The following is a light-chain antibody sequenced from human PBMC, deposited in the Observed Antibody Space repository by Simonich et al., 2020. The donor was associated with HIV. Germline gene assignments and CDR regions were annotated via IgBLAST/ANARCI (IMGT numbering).Light chain of an antibody. CDR1: QSVNNH. J-gene: IGKJ5*01. CDR3: QQRSNWIT. Sequence: EIVLTQSPAILSLSPGERATLSSRASQSVNNHLAWYQQKPVQAPRLHTYDASKRATGVPARCSGSGSGTDFTLTISSLESEDVAVYYCQQRSNWITFGQGTRLEIK. V-gene: IGKV3-11*01. CDR2: DAS.